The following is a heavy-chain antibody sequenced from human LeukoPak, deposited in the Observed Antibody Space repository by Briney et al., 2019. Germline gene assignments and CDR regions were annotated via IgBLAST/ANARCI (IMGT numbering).Heavy chain of an antibody. V-gene: IGHV1-69*13. CDR2: IIPIFGTA. CDR1: GGTFSSYA. CDR3: ARVPRYSSGWYYFDY. Sequence: ASVKLSCKASGGTFSSYAISWVRQAPGQGLEWMGGIIPIFGTANYAQKFQGRVTITADESTSTAYMELSSLRSEDTAVYYCARVPRYSSGWYYFDYWGQGTLVTVSS. J-gene: IGHJ4*02. D-gene: IGHD6-19*01.